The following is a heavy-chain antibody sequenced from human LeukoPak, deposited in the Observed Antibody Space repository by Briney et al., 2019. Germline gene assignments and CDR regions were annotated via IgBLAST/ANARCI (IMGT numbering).Heavy chain of an antibody. J-gene: IGHJ4*02. CDR3: ARAVTGTSMVDY. Sequence: SETLSLTCTVSGDSISGDHWSWIRQPPGKGLEWIGYINDIGRTSYSPSLKSRVTISSDMSKHQFSLRLISVTAADTAVYYCARAVTGTSMVDYWGQGTLVTVSS. CDR2: INDIGRT. V-gene: IGHV4-59*08. D-gene: IGHD6-19*01. CDR1: GDSISGDH.